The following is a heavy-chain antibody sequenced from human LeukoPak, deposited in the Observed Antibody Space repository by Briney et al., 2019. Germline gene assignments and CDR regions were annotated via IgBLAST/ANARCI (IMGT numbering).Heavy chain of an antibody. CDR1: GYTLTELS. Sequence: GASVKVSCKVSGYTLTELSMHWVRQAPGKGLEWMGGFDPEDGETIYAQKFQGRVTMTRDTSITTAYMELSSLRSDDTAVYYCARGGTYTYYYMDVWGKGTTVTVSS. D-gene: IGHD3-16*01. CDR2: FDPEDGET. V-gene: IGHV1-24*01. J-gene: IGHJ6*03. CDR3: ARGGTYTYYYMDV.